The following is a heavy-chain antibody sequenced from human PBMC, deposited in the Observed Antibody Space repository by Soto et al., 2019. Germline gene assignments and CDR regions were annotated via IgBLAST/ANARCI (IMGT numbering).Heavy chain of an antibody. CDR1: GYRFSDYY. CDR3: ARESGGATATLDYYYFYMDV. CDR2: MNPNSGDT. V-gene: IGHV1-2*02. Sequence: QVQLVQSGAEVKKPGASVTVSCKASGYRFSDYYLHWVRQAPGHGPEWMGWMNPNSGDTKYAQKFKGRVTMTRDTSVRTAFMELNWLKSDDTAVYYCARESGGATATLDYYYFYMDVWGIGTTVTVSS. D-gene: IGHD5-12*01. J-gene: IGHJ6*03.